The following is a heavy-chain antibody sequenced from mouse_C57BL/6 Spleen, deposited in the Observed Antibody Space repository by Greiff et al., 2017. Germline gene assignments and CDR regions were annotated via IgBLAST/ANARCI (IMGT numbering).Heavy chain of an antibody. Sequence: EVQLQQSGPELVKPGASVKISCKASGYSFTDYNMNWVKQSNGKSLEWIGVINPNYGTTSYNQKFKGKATLTVDQSSSTAYMQLNSLTSEDSAVYYCGGGTAQATWAWFAYWGQGTLVTVSA. CDR1: GYSFTDYN. D-gene: IGHD3-2*02. J-gene: IGHJ3*01. CDR2: INPNYGTT. CDR3: GGGTAQATWAWFAY. V-gene: IGHV1-39*01.